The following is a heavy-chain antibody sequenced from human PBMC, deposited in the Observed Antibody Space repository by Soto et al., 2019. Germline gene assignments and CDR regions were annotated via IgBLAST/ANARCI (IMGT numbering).Heavy chain of an antibody. CDR2: ISSAGSYI. CDR1: GLSFSSDT. D-gene: IGHD5-18*01. Sequence: GGSLRLSCAASGLSFSSDTMNWIRQAPGKGLEWVSSISSAGSYIYYADSVKGRFTVSRDNAKNSLYLQMNSLRAEDTAVYYCARDVETSMDGLNYFDTWGQGTLVTVSS. J-gene: IGHJ5*02. CDR3: ARDVETSMDGLNYFDT. V-gene: IGHV3-21*01.